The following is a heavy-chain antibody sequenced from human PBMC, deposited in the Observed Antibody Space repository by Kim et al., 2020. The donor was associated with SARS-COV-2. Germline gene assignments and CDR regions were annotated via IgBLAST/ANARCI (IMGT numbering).Heavy chain of an antibody. Sequence: GGSLRLSCAASGFTFSSYWMHWVRQAPGKGLVWVSRINSDATNTFYADSVKGRFTISRDNAENTLYLQMTILRVEDTAVYYCSRGDSGPWGQGTRVTVAS. J-gene: IGHJ5*02. CDR1: GFTFSSYW. V-gene: IGHV3-74*01. CDR3: SRGDSGP. D-gene: IGHD1-26*01. CDR2: INSDATNT.